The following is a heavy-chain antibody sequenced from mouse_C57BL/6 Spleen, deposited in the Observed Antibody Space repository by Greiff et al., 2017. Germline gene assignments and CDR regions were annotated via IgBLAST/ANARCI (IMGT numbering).Heavy chain of an antibody. CDR1: GYAFSSSW. J-gene: IGHJ2*01. CDR3: ARLPNYCGSSLDY. CDR2: IYPGDGDT. D-gene: IGHD1-1*01. V-gene: IGHV1-82*01. Sequence: QVQLQQSGPELVKPGASVKISCTASGYAFSSSWMTWVRQSPGTGLEWIGRIYPGDGDTNYNGKFKGKATLAADKSSSTAYMQLSSLTSEDSVVYFCARLPNYCGSSLDYWGQGTTLTVSS.